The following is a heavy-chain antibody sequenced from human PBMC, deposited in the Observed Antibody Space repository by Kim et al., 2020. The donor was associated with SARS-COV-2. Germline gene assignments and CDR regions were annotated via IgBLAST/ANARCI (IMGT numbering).Heavy chain of an antibody. Sequence: GGSLRLSCAATGFTFNKHGMHWVRQAPGKGLEWVAIIINDGKTNYYADSVRGRFTISRDNSENTLDLQMNSLRVGDSVVYFCTTGHDVTGRLTYKMAYWGQGTPASVSS. CDR3: TTGHDVTGRLTYKMAY. D-gene: IGHD1-1*01. CDR1: GFTFNKHG. CDR2: IINDGKTN. V-gene: IGHV3-30*02. J-gene: IGHJ4*02.